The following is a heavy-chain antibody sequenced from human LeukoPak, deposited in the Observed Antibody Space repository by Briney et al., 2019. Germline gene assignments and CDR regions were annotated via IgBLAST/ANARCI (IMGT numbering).Heavy chain of an antibody. CDR3: GNDPKSGNYYDSFHM. D-gene: IGHD1-7*01. J-gene: IGHJ3*02. V-gene: IGHV3-23*01. CDR2: IRADGTST. Sequence: GGSLRLSCAASGFTFSNYAMNWVRQAPGKGLEWVSGIRADGTSTYYADSVKGRFTISRDNSKNALYLQMNSLRAEDTAVYFCGNDPKSGNYYDSFHMCGQGTVVTVSS. CDR1: GFTFSNYA.